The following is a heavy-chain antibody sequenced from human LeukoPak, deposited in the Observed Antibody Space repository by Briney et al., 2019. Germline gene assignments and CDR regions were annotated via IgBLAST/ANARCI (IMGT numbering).Heavy chain of an antibody. CDR1: GFTFSSYA. J-gene: IGHJ5*01. D-gene: IGHD2-2*01. CDR3: AKDRHAPGRYCSSTSCFPFDS. V-gene: IGHV3-23*01. CDR2: ISGSGGST. Sequence: GGSLRLSCAASGFTFSSYAMSWVRQAPGKGLEWVSGISGSGGSTYYADSVKGRFTISRDNTKNTLYLQMNRLRAEDTAVYYCAKDRHAPGRYCSSTSCFPFDSWGQGTLVTVSS.